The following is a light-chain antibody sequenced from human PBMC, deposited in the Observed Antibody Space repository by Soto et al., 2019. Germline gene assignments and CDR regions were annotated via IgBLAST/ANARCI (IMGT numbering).Light chain of an antibody. CDR2: LEGSGSY. J-gene: IGLJ2*01. CDR3: ETWDSNTRV. CDR1: SGHSSYI. Sequence: QSVLTQSSSASASLGSSVKLTCTLSSGHSSYIIAWHHQQPGKAPRYLMKLEGSGSYNKGSGVPDRFSGSSSGADRYLTISNLQFEDEANYYCETWDSNTRVFGGGTQL. V-gene: IGLV4-60*02.